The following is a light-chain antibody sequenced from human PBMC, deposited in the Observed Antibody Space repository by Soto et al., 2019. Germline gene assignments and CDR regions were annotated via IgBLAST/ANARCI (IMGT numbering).Light chain of an antibody. CDR2: DAA. V-gene: IGKV1-33*01. CDR3: QQYDSLHPFT. Sequence: DIQMTQSPSSLSASVGDRVTITCQASQDIGNHLNWYQQKPGKAPRFLIYDAANLETGVPSRFNGGGSGKYVAVPISILQPEDIGTCDSQQYDSLHPFTFGPGTKVDIK. J-gene: IGKJ3*01. CDR1: QDIGNH.